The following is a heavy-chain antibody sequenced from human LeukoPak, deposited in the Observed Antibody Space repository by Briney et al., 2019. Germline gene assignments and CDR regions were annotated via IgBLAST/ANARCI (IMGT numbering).Heavy chain of an antibody. CDR1: GFTFSSYE. CDR2: ISSSGSTI. Sequence: GGSLRLSCAASGFTFSSYEMNWVRQAPGKGLEGVSYISSSGSTIYYADSVKGRFTISGDNAKNSLYLQMNSLRAEDTAVYYCAELGITMIGGVWGKGTTVTISS. CDR3: AELGITMIGGV. J-gene: IGHJ6*04. D-gene: IGHD3-10*02. V-gene: IGHV3-48*03.